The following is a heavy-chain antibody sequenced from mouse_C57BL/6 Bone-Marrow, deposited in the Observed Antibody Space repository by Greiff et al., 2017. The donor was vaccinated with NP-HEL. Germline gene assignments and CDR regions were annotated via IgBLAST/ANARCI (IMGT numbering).Heavy chain of an antibody. CDR2: IDPENGDT. CDR3: TTGGRPFAY. J-gene: IGHJ3*01. V-gene: IGHV14-4*01. CDR1: GFNIKDDY. Sequence: VQLQQSGAELVRPGASVKLSCTASGFNIKDDYMHWVKQRPEQGLEWIGWIDPENGDTEYASKFQGKATITADTSSNTPYLQLRSLTSEDTAVYYCTTGGRPFAYWGQGTLVTVSA.